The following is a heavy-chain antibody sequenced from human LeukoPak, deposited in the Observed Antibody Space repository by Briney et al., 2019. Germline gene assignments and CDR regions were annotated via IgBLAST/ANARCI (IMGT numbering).Heavy chain of an antibody. CDR1: GGSISSSSYY. CDR2: IYYSGST. CDR3: AGAMAGMSDLAY. D-gene: IGHD6-19*01. J-gene: IGHJ4*02. Sequence: SETLSLTCTVSGGSISSSSYYWGWIRQPPGKGLEWIGSIYYSGSTYYNPSLKSRVTLSLDTSENQFSLKLSSVSAADTAVYYCAGAMAGMSDLAYWGQGTLVTVSS. V-gene: IGHV4-39*07.